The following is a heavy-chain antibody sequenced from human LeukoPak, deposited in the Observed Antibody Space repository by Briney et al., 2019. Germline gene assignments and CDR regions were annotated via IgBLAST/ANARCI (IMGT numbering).Heavy chain of an antibody. CDR2: ISGSGGST. Sequence: QTGGSLRLSCAASGFTFSSYPMSWVRQAPGKGLEWVSAISGSGGSTYYADPVKGRFTISRDNSKNTLYLQMNSLRAEDTAVYYCAKDTDTAMVTECGYFDYWGQGTLVSVSS. V-gene: IGHV3-23*01. D-gene: IGHD5-18*01. CDR3: AKDTDTAMVTECGYFDY. J-gene: IGHJ4*02. CDR1: GFTFSSYP.